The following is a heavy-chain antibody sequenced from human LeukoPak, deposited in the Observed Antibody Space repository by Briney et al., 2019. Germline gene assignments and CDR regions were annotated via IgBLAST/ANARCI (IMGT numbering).Heavy chain of an antibody. V-gene: IGHV3-7*01. D-gene: IGHD6-13*01. CDR3: VRAGRVATED. CDR1: GFTFSSYW. Sequence: GGSLRLSCAASGFTFSSYWVSWVRQAPGKGLEWVANIKQDGSEKYYVDSVKGRFTISRDNAKNSLYLQMNSLRAEDTAIYYCVRAGRVATEDWGQGTLVTVSS. CDR2: IKQDGSEK. J-gene: IGHJ4*02.